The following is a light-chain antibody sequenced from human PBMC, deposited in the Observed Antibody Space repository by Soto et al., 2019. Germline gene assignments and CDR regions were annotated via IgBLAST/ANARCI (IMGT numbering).Light chain of an antibody. J-gene: IGLJ1*01. V-gene: IGLV2-8*01. CDR2: EVS. CDR1: SSDVGKYDY. CDR3: NSFTSTRTRL. Sequence: QSVLTQPPSASGSPGQSVTISCTGTSSDVGKYDYVSWFQHHPGKAPKLIIYEVSKRPSGVPDRFSGSKSGSTASLTVSGLQTEDEADYYCNSFTSTRTRLFGSGTKGTVL.